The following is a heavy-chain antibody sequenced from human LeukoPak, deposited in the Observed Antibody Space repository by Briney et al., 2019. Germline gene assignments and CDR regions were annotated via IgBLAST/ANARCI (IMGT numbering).Heavy chain of an antibody. D-gene: IGHD1-26*01. CDR3: ARPGIVGATAHYYGMDV. Sequence: ASVKVSCKASGYTFKSYGIGWVRQAPGQGLEWMGIINPSGGSTSYAQKFQGRVTMTRDTSTSTVYMELSSLRSEDTAVYYCARPGIVGATAHYYGMDVWGQGTTVTVSS. CDR2: INPSGGST. J-gene: IGHJ6*02. V-gene: IGHV1-46*02. CDR1: GYTFKSYG.